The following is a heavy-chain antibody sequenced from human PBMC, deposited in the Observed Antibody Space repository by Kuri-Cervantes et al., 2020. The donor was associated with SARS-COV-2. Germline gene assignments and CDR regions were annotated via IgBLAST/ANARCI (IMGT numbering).Heavy chain of an antibody. D-gene: IGHD4-17*01. Sequence: SVKVSCKDSGGTFSSYDISWVRQAPGQGVEWMGGISPMFGAAKYGQKFQGRVTIIADESTSTAYMELSSLRSEDTAVYYCARGSTGLGALDFRGQGTPVTVSS. CDR2: ISPMFGAA. CDR1: GGTFSSYD. CDR3: ARGSTGLGALDF. V-gene: IGHV1-69*13. J-gene: IGHJ4*02.